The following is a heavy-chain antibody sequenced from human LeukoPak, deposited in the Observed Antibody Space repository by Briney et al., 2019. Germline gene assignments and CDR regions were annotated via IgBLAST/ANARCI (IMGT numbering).Heavy chain of an antibody. CDR3: AKEPSIAAADDAFDI. D-gene: IGHD6-13*01. CDR1: GFTFDDYA. V-gene: IGHV3-9*01. Sequence: GGSLRLSCAASGFTFDDYAMHWVRQAPGKGLEWVSGISWNSGSIGYADSVKGRFTISRDNAKNSLYLQMNSLRAEDTALYYCAKEPSIAAADDAFDIWGQGTMVTVSS. CDR2: ISWNSGSI. J-gene: IGHJ3*02.